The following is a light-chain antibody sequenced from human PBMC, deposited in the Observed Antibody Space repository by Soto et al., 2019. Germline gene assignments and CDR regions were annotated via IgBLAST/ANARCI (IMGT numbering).Light chain of an antibody. J-gene: IGLJ2*01. CDR2: RNN. Sequence: QSVLTQPPSASGTPGQRVTISCSGSSSNIGSNYVYWYQQLPGTAPKLLIYRNNHRPSGVPDRCSGSKSGTSASLAISGLRSEDEADYYCAAWDDSLSGLVFGGGTKVTVL. CDR3: AAWDDSLSGLV. CDR1: SSNIGSNY. V-gene: IGLV1-47*01.